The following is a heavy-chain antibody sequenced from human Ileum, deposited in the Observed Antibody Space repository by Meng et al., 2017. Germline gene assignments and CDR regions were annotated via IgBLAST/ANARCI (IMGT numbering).Heavy chain of an antibody. CDR1: GGSVNSGSYY. CDR2: IYYTEST. CDR3: ARAETALDY. V-gene: IGHV4-61*01. D-gene: IGHD5-18*01. Sequence: QVQLQGSGPGLVRPSETLSLTCTVSGGSVNSGSYYWNWIRQPPGKGPEWIAYIYYTESTNYNPSLKSRVIISADTSKNQFSLKLSSVTAADTAVYYCARAETALDYWGQGTLVTVSS. J-gene: IGHJ4*02.